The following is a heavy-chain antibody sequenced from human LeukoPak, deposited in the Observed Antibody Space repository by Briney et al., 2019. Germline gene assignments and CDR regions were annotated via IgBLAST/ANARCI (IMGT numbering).Heavy chain of an antibody. V-gene: IGHV3-30*04. D-gene: IGHD2-2*01. CDR3: AKGYCSSTSCPLLFDY. Sequence: PGVSLRLSCAASGFTFSSYAMHWVRQAPGKGLEWVAVISYDGSNKYYADSVMGRFTISRDNSKNTLYLQMNSLRAEDTAVYYCAKGYCSSTSCPLLFDYWGQGTLVTVSS. CDR1: GFTFSSYA. J-gene: IGHJ4*02. CDR2: ISYDGSNK.